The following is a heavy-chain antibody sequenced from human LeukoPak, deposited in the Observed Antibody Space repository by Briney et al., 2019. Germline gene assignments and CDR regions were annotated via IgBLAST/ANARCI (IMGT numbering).Heavy chain of an antibody. CDR2: INHSGSA. CDR1: GGSFSGYY. Sequence: TSETLSLTCAVYGGSFSGYYWTWIRQPPGKGLEWIGEINHSGSANYNPSLKSRVTISLDTSKNQFSLKLSSVTAADTAVYYCARGQGTVTTHWGQGTLVTVSS. D-gene: IGHD4-17*01. CDR3: ARGQGTVTTH. V-gene: IGHV4-34*01. J-gene: IGHJ4*02.